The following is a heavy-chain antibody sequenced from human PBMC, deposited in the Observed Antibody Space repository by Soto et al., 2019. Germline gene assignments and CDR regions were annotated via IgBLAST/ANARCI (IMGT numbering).Heavy chain of an antibody. J-gene: IGHJ4*02. Sequence: ASVKVSCKASGYTFTSYAMHWVRQAPGQRLEWMGWINAGNGNTKYSQKFQGRVTMTTDTSTSTAYMELRSLRSDDTAVYYCARALQTITIFGVVIIGEIDYWGQGTLVTGSS. CDR3: ARALQTITIFGVVIIGEIDY. CDR2: INAGNGNT. D-gene: IGHD3-3*01. CDR1: GYTFTSYA. V-gene: IGHV1-3*01.